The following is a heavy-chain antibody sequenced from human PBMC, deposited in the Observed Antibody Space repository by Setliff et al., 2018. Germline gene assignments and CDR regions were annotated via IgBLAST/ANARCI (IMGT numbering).Heavy chain of an antibody. V-gene: IGHV3-23*05. Sequence: PGGSLRLSCAASGFTFSTYAMSWVRQAPGKGLEWVSTIKDSDYSTYYADSVKGRFTISRDNSKNTLYLQMNGLRAEDSALYYCAKDPNGDFFGAFDTWGQGALVTVSS. D-gene: IGHD4-17*01. J-gene: IGHJ5*02. CDR2: IKDSDYST. CDR1: GFTFSTYA. CDR3: AKDPNGDFFGAFDT.